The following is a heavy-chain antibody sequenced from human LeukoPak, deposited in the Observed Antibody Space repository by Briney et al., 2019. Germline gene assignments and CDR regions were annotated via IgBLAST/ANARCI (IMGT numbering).Heavy chain of an antibody. CDR2: IYYSGST. D-gene: IGHD3-16*02. J-gene: IGHJ4*01. Sequence: SQTLSLTCSVSGGSLTGYYWSWVRQPPGKGREWSGYIYYSGSTNYKPSLKSRLSMSLDTSKNRASLKLTSVTAADTAVHYCARGRLGELTLFDYWGQGTLVTISS. CDR3: ARGRLGELTLFDY. CDR1: GGSLTGYY. V-gene: IGHV4-59*08.